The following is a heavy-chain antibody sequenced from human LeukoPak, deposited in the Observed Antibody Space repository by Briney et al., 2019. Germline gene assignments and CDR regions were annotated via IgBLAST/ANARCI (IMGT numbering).Heavy chain of an antibody. CDR2: ISGSGGST. Sequence: GGSLRLSCAASGFTFSSYAMSWVRQAPGKGLEWVSAISGSGGSTYYADSVKGRFTVSRDNSKNTLYLQMNSLRAEDTAVYYCAKDPDSSGYYFGAFDIWGQGTMVTVSS. V-gene: IGHV3-23*01. CDR3: AKDPDSSGYYFGAFDI. CDR1: GFTFSSYA. J-gene: IGHJ3*02. D-gene: IGHD3-22*01.